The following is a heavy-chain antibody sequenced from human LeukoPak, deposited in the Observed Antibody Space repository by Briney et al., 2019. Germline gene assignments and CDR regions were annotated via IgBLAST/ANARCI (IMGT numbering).Heavy chain of an antibody. Sequence: ASVKVSCKASGYTFTSYDINWVRQATGQGLEWMGWMNPNSGNTGYAQKFQGRVTITRNTSISTAYMELSSLRSEDTAVYYCARGVTIFGVVISHYYYYMDVWGKGTTVTVS. V-gene: IGHV1-8*03. CDR3: ARGVTIFGVVISHYYYYMDV. CDR2: MNPNSGNT. CDR1: GYTFTSYD. J-gene: IGHJ6*03. D-gene: IGHD3-3*01.